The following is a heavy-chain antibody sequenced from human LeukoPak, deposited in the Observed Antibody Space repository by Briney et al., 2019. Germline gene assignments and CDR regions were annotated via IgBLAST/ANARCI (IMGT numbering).Heavy chain of an antibody. CDR2: ISGSGGST. D-gene: IGHD6-19*01. Sequence: PEGSLRLSCAASGFTFSSYAMSWVRQAPGKGLEWVSAISGSGGSTYYADSVKGRFTISRDNSKNTLYLQMNSLRAEDTAVYYCAKDGYRGIAVALIYFDYWGQGTLVTVSS. J-gene: IGHJ4*02. V-gene: IGHV3-23*01. CDR1: GFTFSSYA. CDR3: AKDGYRGIAVALIYFDY.